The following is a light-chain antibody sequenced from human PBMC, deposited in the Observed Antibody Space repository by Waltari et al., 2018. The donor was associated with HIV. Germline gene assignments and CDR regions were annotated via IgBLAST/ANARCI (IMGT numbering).Light chain of an antibody. V-gene: IGLV1-47*01. Sequence: GSKYVYWSQKLPGSAPKLLIYRNNQRPSGVPDRFSGSKSGTSASLAISGLRSEDEADYYCAAWDDTLSVLFGGGTKLTVL. CDR1: GSKY. CDR3: AAWDDTLSVL. J-gene: IGLJ2*01. CDR2: RNN.